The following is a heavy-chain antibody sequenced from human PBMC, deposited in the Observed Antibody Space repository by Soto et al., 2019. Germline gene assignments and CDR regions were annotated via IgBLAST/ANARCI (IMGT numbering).Heavy chain of an antibody. D-gene: IGHD6-19*01. CDR2: SIPIFDTA. J-gene: IGHJ4*02. Sequence: SVKVSCKASGGTFSSYAISWVRQAPGQGLEWMGGSIPIFDTANYAQKFQGRVTITADKPTSKAYMEPSSLRSEDTAVYYCARGHPKWLVGLDYWGQGTMVTVSS. CDR1: GGTFSSYA. CDR3: ARGHPKWLVGLDY. V-gene: IGHV1-69*06.